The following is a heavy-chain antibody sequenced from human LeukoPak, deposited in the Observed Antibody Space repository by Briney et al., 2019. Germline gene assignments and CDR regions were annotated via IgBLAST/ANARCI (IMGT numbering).Heavy chain of an antibody. Sequence: GGSLRLSCAASGFTFISYAMHWVRQAPGKGLEWVSFISSSSSYIYYADSVKGRFTISRDNAKNSLYLQMNSLRAEDTAVYYCAKDLVRGAYPIYNWFDPWGQGTLVTVSS. D-gene: IGHD3-10*01. CDR3: AKDLVRGAYPIYNWFDP. J-gene: IGHJ5*02. V-gene: IGHV3-21*04. CDR2: ISSSSSYI. CDR1: GFTFISYA.